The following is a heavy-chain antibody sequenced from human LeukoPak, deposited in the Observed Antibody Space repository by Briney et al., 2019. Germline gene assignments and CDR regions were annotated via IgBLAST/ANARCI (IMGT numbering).Heavy chain of an antibody. CDR3: AREDDGSGNYHGKCDY. J-gene: IGHJ4*02. D-gene: IGHD3-22*01. CDR2: ISSSGSTI. Sequence: GGSLRLSCAASGFTFSSYEMNWVRQAPGKGLEWVSYISSSGSTIYYADSVKGRFTISRDNAKNSLYLQMNSLRAEDTAVYYCAREDDGSGNYHGKCDYWGQGTLVTVS. V-gene: IGHV3-48*03. CDR1: GFTFSSYE.